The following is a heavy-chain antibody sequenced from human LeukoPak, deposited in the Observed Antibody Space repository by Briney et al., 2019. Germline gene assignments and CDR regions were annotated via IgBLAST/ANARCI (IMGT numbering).Heavy chain of an antibody. CDR2: IYYRGST. V-gene: IGHV4-59*01. CDR3: ARGGGYSSGLDY. Sequence: SETLSLTCTVSGDSISSYYWSWIRQPPGKGLEWIGYIYYRGSTTYNPSLKSRVTISVDTSKNQFSLKLISVTAADTAVYYCARGGGYSSGLDYWGQGTLVTVSS. J-gene: IGHJ4*02. CDR1: GDSISSYY. D-gene: IGHD6-19*01.